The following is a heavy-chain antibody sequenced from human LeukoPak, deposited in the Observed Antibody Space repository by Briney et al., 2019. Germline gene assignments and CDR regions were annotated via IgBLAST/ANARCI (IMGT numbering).Heavy chain of an antibody. CDR2: ISSSSSFT. CDR3: ARDRYSSSWFDI. D-gene: IGHD6-13*01. Sequence: GGSLRLSCAASGFTLSDHYMSWIRQAPGKGLEWVSYISSSSSFTNYADSVKGRFTISRDNAKTSLYLQMNSLRAEDTAVYYCARDRYSSSWFDIWGRGTKVTVSS. V-gene: IGHV3-11*05. CDR1: GFTLSDHY. J-gene: IGHJ3*02.